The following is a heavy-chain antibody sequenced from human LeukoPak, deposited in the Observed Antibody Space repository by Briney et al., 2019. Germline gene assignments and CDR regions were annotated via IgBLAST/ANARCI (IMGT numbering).Heavy chain of an antibody. V-gene: IGHV1-69*13. CDR2: IIPIFGTA. CDR3: ARDLRDFWSGLQFDY. D-gene: IGHD3-3*01. CDR1: GGTFSSYA. J-gene: IGHJ4*02. Sequence: GSSVKVSCKASGGTFSSYAISWVRQAPGQGLEWMGGIIPIFGTANYAQKFQGRVTITADESTSTAYMELSSLRSEDTAVLYCARDLRDFWSGLQFDYWGQGTLVTVSS.